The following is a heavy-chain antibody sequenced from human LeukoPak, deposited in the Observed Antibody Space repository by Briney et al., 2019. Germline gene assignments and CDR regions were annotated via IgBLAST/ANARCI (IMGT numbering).Heavy chain of an antibody. CDR1: GFTFSSYG. V-gene: IGHV3-30*18. Sequence: PGRSLRLSCAASGFTFSSYGMHWVRQAPGKGLEWVAVISYDGSNKYYADSVKGRFTISRDNSKNTLYLQMNSLRAEDTAVYYCAKDPWGESHYYYYGMDVWGKGTTVTVSS. CDR3: AKDPWGESHYYYYGMDV. J-gene: IGHJ6*04. D-gene: IGHD1-26*01. CDR2: ISYDGSNK.